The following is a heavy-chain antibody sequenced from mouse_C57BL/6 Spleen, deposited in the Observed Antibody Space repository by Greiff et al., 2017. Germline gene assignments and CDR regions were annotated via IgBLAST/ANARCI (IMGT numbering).Heavy chain of an antibody. Sequence: QVHVKQSGPGLVQPSQSLSITCTVSGFSLTSYGVHWVRQSPGKGLEWLGVIWSGGSTDYNAAFISRLSISKDNSKSQVFFKMNSLQADDTAIYYCARSPYYRGYAMDYWGQGTSVTVSS. J-gene: IGHJ4*01. CDR3: ARSPYYRGYAMDY. CDR2: IWSGGST. CDR1: GFSLTSYG. D-gene: IGHD2-12*01. V-gene: IGHV2-2*01.